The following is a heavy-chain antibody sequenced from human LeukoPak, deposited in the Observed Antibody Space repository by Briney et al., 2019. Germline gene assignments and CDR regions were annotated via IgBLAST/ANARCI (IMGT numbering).Heavy chain of an antibody. D-gene: IGHD3-22*01. J-gene: IGHJ4*02. CDR1: GYTFTSYG. V-gene: IGHV1-18*01. Sequence: ASVKVSCKASGYTFTSYGISWVRQAPGQGLEWMGWISAYNGNTNYAQKFQGRVTMTRDTSISTAYMELSRLRSDDTAVYYCAKSSGYTYYFDYWGQGTLVTVSS. CDR3: AKSSGYTYYFDY. CDR2: ISAYNGNT.